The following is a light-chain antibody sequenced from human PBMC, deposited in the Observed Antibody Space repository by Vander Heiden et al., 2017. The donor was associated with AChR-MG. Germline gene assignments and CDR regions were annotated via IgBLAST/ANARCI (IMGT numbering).Light chain of an antibody. CDR2: KVS. CDR1: QSLLFSDVITY. J-gene: IGKJ1*01. Sequence: VLAQSLLALPVTLGRPASMSCGSSQSLLFSDVITYLSWFHLRPGQAPRRLIYKVSNRDSGVPARFSGSGSGTDFTLKISRVEAEDVGVYYCMQDAHWRWTFGQGTRVEIK. V-gene: IGKV2-30*01. CDR3: MQDAHWRWT.